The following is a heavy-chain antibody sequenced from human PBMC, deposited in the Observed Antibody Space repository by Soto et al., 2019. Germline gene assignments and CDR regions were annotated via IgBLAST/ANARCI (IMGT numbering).Heavy chain of an antibody. J-gene: IGHJ4*02. Sequence: GGSLRLSCAASGFTFSDYGMHWVRQAPGKGLEWVSKIGSSGSTIWYADSVKGRFTISRDNAKNSLYLQMNSLRGEDTAVYYCARATYSSSYYFDSWGQGTLVTVSS. CDR1: GFTFSDYG. V-gene: IGHV3-48*04. CDR3: ARATYSSSYYFDS. CDR2: IGSSGSTI. D-gene: IGHD6-6*01.